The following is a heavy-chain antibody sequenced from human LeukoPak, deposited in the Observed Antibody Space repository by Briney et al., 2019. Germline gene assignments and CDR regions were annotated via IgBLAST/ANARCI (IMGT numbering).Heavy chain of an antibody. V-gene: IGHV4-38-2*01. Sequence: SETLSLTCAVSGYSISSGYYWGWIRQPPGKGLEWIGSVYHSGNTYYNPSLKSRVTISVDRSKNQFSLKLSSVSAADTAVYYCAVSASGYYYGIDYWGQGTLVTVSS. CDR1: GYSISSGYY. D-gene: IGHD3-22*01. CDR3: AVSASGYYYGIDY. CDR2: VYHSGNT. J-gene: IGHJ4*02.